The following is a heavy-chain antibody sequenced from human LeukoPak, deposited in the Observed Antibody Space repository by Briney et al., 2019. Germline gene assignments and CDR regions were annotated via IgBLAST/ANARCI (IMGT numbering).Heavy chain of an antibody. CDR3: ARHCCSGPAKRVFDI. D-gene: IGHD2-15*01. CDR1: GGSIISSDYH. J-gene: IGHJ3*02. V-gene: IGHV4-39*01. Sequence: SETLSLTCTVSGGSIISSDYHWGWVRQPPGKGLEWIGTISYSGNTDYNPSLRSRVTLSVDTSNNQFSLRLGSVTAADTAVYHCARHCCSGPAKRVFDIWGQGTMVTVSS. CDR2: ISYSGNT.